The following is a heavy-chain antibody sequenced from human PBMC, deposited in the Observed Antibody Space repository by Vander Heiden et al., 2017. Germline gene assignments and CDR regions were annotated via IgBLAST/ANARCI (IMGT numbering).Heavy chain of an antibody. Sequence: QVQLQESGPGLVKPSETLSLICTVSGDSISNYYWNWIRQPPGKGLEWIGSIYNSGSTDYNPSLKSRVTISIDTSKSQFSLKVSSVTAADTAVYYCAKARRPKGFDPWGQGTLVTVSS. CDR2: IYNSGST. CDR3: AKARRPKGFDP. CDR1: GDSISNYY. V-gene: IGHV4-59*01. J-gene: IGHJ5*02.